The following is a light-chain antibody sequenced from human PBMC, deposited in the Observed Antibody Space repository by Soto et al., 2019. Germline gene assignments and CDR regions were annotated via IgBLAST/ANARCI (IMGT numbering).Light chain of an antibody. CDR2: AAS. CDR3: QQYSSFPRT. V-gene: IGKV3-20*01. J-gene: IGKJ1*01. Sequence: EIVLTQSPGTLSLSPGERATLSCRASQSVRNNYLAWYQQRPGQAPRLLIYAASSRATGIPDRFSGSGSGTDFTLTISRLEPDDFAVYYCQQYSSFPRTFGQGTKVDIK. CDR1: QSVRNNY.